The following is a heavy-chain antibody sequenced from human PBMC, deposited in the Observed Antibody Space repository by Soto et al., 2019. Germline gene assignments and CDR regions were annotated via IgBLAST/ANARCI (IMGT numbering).Heavy chain of an antibody. D-gene: IGHD3-16*02. Sequence: GGSLRLSCAASGFTFSSYDMHWVRQATGKGLEWVSAIGTAGDTYYPGSVKGRFTISRENAKNSLYLQMNSLRAGDTAVYYCARGTAADMGRQKGGVIGRTLYYFDYWGQGTLVTVSS. CDR2: IGTAGDT. J-gene: IGHJ4*02. V-gene: IGHV3-13*01. CDR1: GFTFSSYD. CDR3: ARGTAADMGRQKGGVIGRTLYYFDY.